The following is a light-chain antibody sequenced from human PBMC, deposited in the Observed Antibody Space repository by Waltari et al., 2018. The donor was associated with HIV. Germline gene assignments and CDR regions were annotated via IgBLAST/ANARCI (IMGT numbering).Light chain of an antibody. CDR2: WSS. CDR1: ESLLHSSGFNY. Sequence: IVMTQSPLYLPVTPGEPASISCRSSESLLHSSGFNYLDWYLQKPGRSPELLIYWSSHRDSGVSDRFNGSGSGTNFALKISRVEAEDVGVYFCMQSLQTPLTFGGGTRVDIK. V-gene: IGKV2-28*01. J-gene: IGKJ4*01. CDR3: MQSLQTPLT.